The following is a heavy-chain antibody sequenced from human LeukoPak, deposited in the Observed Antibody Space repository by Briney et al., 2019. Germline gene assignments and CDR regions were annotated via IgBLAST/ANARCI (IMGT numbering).Heavy chain of an antibody. CDR3: ARHPGSYYDY. D-gene: IGHD1-26*01. CDR1: GGSISSYY. J-gene: IGHJ4*02. CDR2: IYYSGSA. V-gene: IGHV4-59*08. Sequence: SETLSLTCTVSGGSISSYYWSWIRQPPGKGLEWIGYIYYSGSANYNPSLKSRVTISVDTSKNQFSLKLSSVTAADTAVYYCARHPGSYYDYWGQGTLVTVSS.